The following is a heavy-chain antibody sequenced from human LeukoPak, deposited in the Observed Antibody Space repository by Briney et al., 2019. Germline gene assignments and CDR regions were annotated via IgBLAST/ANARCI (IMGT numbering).Heavy chain of an antibody. Sequence: EGSLRLSCAASGFTFSGYWMTWVRQAPGKGLEYVVNIKEDGSEKYYVDSVKGRFTISRDNTKNSLYLQMSSLRGDDTAVYYCVRDCGFHTFDYWGQGTLVTVSS. CDR3: VRDCGFHTFDY. V-gene: IGHV3-7*05. D-gene: IGHD2-21*01. CDR1: GFTFSGYW. J-gene: IGHJ4*02. CDR2: IKEDGSEK.